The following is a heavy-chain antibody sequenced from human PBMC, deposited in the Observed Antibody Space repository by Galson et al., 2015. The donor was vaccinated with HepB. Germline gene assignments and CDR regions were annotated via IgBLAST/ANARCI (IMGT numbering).Heavy chain of an antibody. V-gene: IGHV6-1*01. D-gene: IGHD3-3*01. CDR3: ARQYYDFWSGNPSYTWFDP. CDR2: TYYRSKWYN. J-gene: IGHJ5*02. CDR1: GDSVSSNSAA. Sequence: CAISGDSVSSNSAAWNWIRQSPSRGLEWLGRTYYRSKWYNDYAVSVKSRITINPDTSKNQHSLQLNSVTPEDTALYYCARQYYDFWSGNPSYTWFDPWGQGTLVTVSS.